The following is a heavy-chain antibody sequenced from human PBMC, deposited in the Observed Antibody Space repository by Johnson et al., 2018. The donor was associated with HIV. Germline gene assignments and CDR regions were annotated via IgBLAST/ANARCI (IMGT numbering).Heavy chain of an antibody. CDR2: ISWNSGSI. CDR1: GFTFDDYA. V-gene: IGHV3-9*01. Sequence: LVESGGGLVQPGRSLKLSCAASGFTFDDYAMHWVRQTPGKGLEWVSGISWNSGSIGYVDSVKGRFTISRDNAKNSLYLQMNSLRAEDTALYYCARVRRREQKLDAFDIWGQGTMVTVSS. CDR3: ARVRRREQKLDAFDI. J-gene: IGHJ3*02. D-gene: IGHD1-26*01.